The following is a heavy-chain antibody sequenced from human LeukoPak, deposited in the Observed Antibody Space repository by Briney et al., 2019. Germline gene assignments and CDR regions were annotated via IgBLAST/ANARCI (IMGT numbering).Heavy chain of an antibody. CDR1: GFIVSTNY. J-gene: IGHJ4*02. V-gene: IGHV3-74*01. CDR2: IQSDGSST. D-gene: IGHD2-2*03. Sequence: PGGSLRLSCAASGFIVSTNYMTWVRQAPGKGLVWVSRIQSDGSSTSYADSVKGRFTMSRDNAKNTLFLQMNSLRDEDTAVYYCARGWITVGAYYDYWGQGTLVTVSS. CDR3: ARGWITVGAYYDY.